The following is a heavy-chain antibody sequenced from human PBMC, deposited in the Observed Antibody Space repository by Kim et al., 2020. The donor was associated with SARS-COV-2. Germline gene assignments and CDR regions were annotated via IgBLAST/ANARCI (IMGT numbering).Heavy chain of an antibody. V-gene: IGHV3-23*01. CDR2: VSGSGGST. J-gene: IGHJ4*02. CDR3: AKSVGMATVHFDY. CDR1: GFTFSSYA. Sequence: GGSLRLSCEASGFTFSSYAMSWVRQAPGKGLEWVSAVSGSGGSTYYADSVKGRFTISRDNAKNSLYLQMNSLRAEDTAVYYCAKSVGMATVHFDYWGQGTLVTVS. D-gene: IGHD2-21*01.